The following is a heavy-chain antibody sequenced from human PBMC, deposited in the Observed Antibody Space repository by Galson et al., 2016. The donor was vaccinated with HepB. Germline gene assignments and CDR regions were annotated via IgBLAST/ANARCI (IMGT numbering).Heavy chain of an antibody. V-gene: IGHV1-69*06. D-gene: IGHD1-26*01. Sequence: SVKVSCKASGGSFSSDGITWVRQAPGQGLEWMGGIIPIYGTPKYAQKLQGRVTITADKSTSTAYMELSCLRSEDTAVYYCAREWELLRGPFDYWGQGTLVTVSS. J-gene: IGHJ4*02. CDR3: AREWELLRGPFDY. CDR1: GGSFSSDG. CDR2: IIPIYGTP.